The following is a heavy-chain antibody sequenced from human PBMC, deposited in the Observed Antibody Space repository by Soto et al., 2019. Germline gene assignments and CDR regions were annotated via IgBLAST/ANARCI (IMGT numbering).Heavy chain of an antibody. CDR2: IWYDGSNK. J-gene: IGHJ3*02. V-gene: IGHV3-33*01. Sequence: GGSLRLSCAASGFTFSSYGMHWVRQAPGKGLEWVAVIWYDGSNKYYADSVKGRFTISRDNSKNTLYLQMNSLRAEDTAVYYCARGTPYYYGSSGYSDAFDIWGQGTMVTVSS. CDR3: ARGTPYYYGSSGYSDAFDI. CDR1: GFTFSSYG. D-gene: IGHD3-22*01.